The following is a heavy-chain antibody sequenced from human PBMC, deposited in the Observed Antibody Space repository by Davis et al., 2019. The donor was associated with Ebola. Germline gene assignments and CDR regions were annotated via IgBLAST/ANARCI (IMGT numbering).Heavy chain of an antibody. V-gene: IGHV3-30*18. CDR2: ISYDGSNK. CDR1: GFTFSSYG. Sequence: GGSLRLSCAASGFTFSSYGMHWVRQAPGKGLEWVAVISYDGSNKYYADSVKGRFTISRDNSKNTLYLQMNSLRAEDTAVYYCAKDYVGGDGYNSVDVWGQGTTVTVSS. D-gene: IGHD5-24*01. J-gene: IGHJ6*02. CDR3: AKDYVGGDGYNSVDV.